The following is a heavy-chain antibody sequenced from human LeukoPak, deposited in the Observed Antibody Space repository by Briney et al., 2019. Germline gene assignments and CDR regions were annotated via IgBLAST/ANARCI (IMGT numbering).Heavy chain of an antibody. CDR3: ARPSYNCSGGSCYSLYYYYGMDV. D-gene: IGHD2-15*01. CDR1: GGTFSSYA. CDR2: IIPIFGTA. J-gene: IGHJ6*02. V-gene: IGHV1-69*01. Sequence: GASVKVSCKASGGTFSSYAISWVRQAPGQGLEWMGGIIPIFGTANYAQKFQGRVTITADESTSTAYMGLSSLRSEDTAVYYCARPSYNCSGGSCYSLYYYYGMDVWGQGTTVTVSS.